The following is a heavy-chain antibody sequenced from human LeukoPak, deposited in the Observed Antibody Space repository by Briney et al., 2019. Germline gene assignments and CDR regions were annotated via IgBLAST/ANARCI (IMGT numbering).Heavy chain of an antibody. CDR2: IDYDGGSG. D-gene: IGHD1-14*01. CDR3: AKPARTDYADY. J-gene: IGHJ4*02. Sequence: PSGGSLRLSCTVSGFTLSSYEMSWIRQAPGKGLEWVSSIDYDGGSGHYADSVKGRFTISRDNSNNTLFLQMNSLRAEDTAVYYCAKPARTDYADYWGQGTLVTVSS. CDR1: GFTLSSYE. V-gene: IGHV3-23*01.